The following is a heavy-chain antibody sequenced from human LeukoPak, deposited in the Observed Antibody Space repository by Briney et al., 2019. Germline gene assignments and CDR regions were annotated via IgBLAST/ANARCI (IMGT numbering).Heavy chain of an antibody. CDR2: INPSTSAT. Sequence: GASVKVSCKTSGYTFTGHYIHWVRQAPGQGLEWMGRINPSTSATNCAQKFQGRVTMTRDTSITTAYMELSRLRSDDTAVYYCARESSYYSDSSGYYLHFDYWGQGTLVTVSS. V-gene: IGHV1-2*06. CDR1: GYTFTGHY. J-gene: IGHJ4*02. D-gene: IGHD3-22*01. CDR3: ARESSYYSDSSGYYLHFDY.